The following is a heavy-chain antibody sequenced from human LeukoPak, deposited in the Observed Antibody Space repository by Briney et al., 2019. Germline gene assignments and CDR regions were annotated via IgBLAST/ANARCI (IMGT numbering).Heavy chain of an antibody. CDR2: IHYTGST. CDR1: GGSISSYC. CDR3: ARGGYYGSGNDFRFDP. J-gene: IGHJ5*02. D-gene: IGHD3-10*01. V-gene: IGHV4-59*01. Sequence: SEILSLTCTVSGGSISSYCWSWIRQSPGKGLECIGYIHYTGSTNYNPSLKSRVTISVETSKNQFSLKLKSVTAADTAVYYCARGGYYGSGNDFRFDPWDQGTLVTVSS.